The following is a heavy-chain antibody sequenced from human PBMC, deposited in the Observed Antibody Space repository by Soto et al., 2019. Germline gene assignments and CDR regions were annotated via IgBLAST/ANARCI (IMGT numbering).Heavy chain of an antibody. CDR3: ARVEAARVYGDYYYMDV. V-gene: IGHV3-21*01. CDR1: GFTFSSYS. Sequence: GGSLRLSCAASGFTFSSYSMNWVRQAPGKGLEWVSSISSSSYIYYADSVKGRFTISRDNAKNSLYLQMNSLRAEDTAVYYCARVEAARVYGDYYYMDVWGKGTTVTVSS. D-gene: IGHD2-8*01. J-gene: IGHJ6*03. CDR2: ISSSSYI.